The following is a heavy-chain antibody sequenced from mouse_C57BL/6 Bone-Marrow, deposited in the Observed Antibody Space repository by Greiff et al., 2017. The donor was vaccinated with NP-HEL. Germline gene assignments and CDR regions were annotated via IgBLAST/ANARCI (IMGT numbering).Heavy chain of an antibody. CDR1: GFSLTSYG. Sequence: QVQLQQSGPGLVQPSQSLSITCTVSGFSLTSYGVHWVRQSPGKGLEWLGVIWSGGSTDSNAAFISRLSISKDNSKSQVFFKMNSLQAYDTAIYYCARNGDLWSVLAYWGQGTLVTVSA. CDR2: IWSGGST. D-gene: IGHD6-2*01. V-gene: IGHV2-2*01. CDR3: ARNGDLWSVLAY. J-gene: IGHJ3*01.